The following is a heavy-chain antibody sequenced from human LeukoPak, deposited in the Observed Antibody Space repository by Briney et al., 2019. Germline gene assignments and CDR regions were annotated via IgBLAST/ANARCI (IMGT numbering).Heavy chain of an antibody. V-gene: IGHV1-46*01. CDR3: AREMGDSDFDY. J-gene: IGHJ4*02. D-gene: IGHD3-16*01. CDR1: GSTCSSYC. CDR2: INPSGGST. Sequence: ASVTLSFKASGSTCSSYCMYWVRQAPAQGLEWMGIINPSGGSTRYAQKFQGRLTMNRDTSTSTVYMELSSLRSEERAMYCCAREMGDSDFDYGGQGTLVTVFS.